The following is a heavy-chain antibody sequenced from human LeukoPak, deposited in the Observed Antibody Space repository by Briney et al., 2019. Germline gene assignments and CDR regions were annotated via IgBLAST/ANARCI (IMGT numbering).Heavy chain of an antibody. Sequence: GGSLRLSCAASGFTVSSNHMSWVRQAPGKGLEWVAVIWYDGSHRYYPDSVKGRFTISRDNSKNTLFLQMDSLRVDDTAVYYCVRDNAAADGALDYWGQGSLVTVSS. D-gene: IGHD5-24*01. J-gene: IGHJ4*02. CDR3: VRDNAAADGALDY. V-gene: IGHV3-33*08. CDR2: IWYDGSHR. CDR1: GFTVSSNH.